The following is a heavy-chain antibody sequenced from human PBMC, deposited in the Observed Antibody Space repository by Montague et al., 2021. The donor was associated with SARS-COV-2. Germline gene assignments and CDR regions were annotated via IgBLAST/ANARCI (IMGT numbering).Heavy chain of an antibody. CDR1: GFTFADYA. CDR3: AKAPWGSDLYYFDY. CDR2: VDWSSGFF. J-gene: IGHJ4*02. D-gene: IGHD3-16*01. Sequence: SLRLSCAASGFTFADYAMHWVRQAPGAGLELVAGVDWSSGFFAYADSVRGRFTISRDNAKNSLYLPMNSLKVEDTALSYCAKAPWGSDLYYFDYWGQGTLVTVSS. V-gene: IGHV3-9*01.